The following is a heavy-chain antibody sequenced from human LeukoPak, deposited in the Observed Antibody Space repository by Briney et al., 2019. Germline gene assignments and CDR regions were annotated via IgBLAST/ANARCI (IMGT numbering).Heavy chain of an antibody. CDR3: ARESAAGTCDC. V-gene: IGHV3-66*01. CDR2: IYSGGST. Sequence: PGGSLRLSCAASGFTVSSNYMSWVRQAPGKGLEWVSVIYSGGSTYYADSVKGRFTISRDNSKNTLYLQMNSLRAEDTAVYYCARESAAGTCDCWGQGTLVTVSS. J-gene: IGHJ4*02. CDR1: GFTVSSNY. D-gene: IGHD6-13*01.